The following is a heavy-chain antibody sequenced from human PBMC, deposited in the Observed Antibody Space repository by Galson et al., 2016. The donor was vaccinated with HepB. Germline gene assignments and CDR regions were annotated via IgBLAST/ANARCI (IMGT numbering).Heavy chain of an antibody. V-gene: IGHV1-69*13. CDR2: VIPLFATA. D-gene: IGHD5-18*01. CDR1: GGTSSTYA. J-gene: IGHJ6*02. CDR3: AKGTAMLMQVGAYYYPMDV. Sequence: SVKVSCKASGGTSSTYAITWVRQAPGHGLEWMGGVIPLFATANYAQRFQGRVTITADASTSTAYMELKTLSSEDTAVYYCAKGTAMLMQVGAYYYPMDVWGQGTTVTVSS.